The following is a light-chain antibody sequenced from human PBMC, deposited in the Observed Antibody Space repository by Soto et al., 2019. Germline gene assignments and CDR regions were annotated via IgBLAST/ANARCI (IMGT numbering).Light chain of an antibody. CDR3: QQYNKWPRT. Sequence: EIVLTQSPASLSLSPGERATLSCRASQSVGSNLAWYQQKPGQAPRLLIYGASTRATGIPARFSGSGSGTEFTLTMSSLQSEDFAVYYCQQYNKWPRTFGQGTKVDIK. J-gene: IGKJ1*01. CDR2: GAS. CDR1: QSVGSN. V-gene: IGKV3-15*01.